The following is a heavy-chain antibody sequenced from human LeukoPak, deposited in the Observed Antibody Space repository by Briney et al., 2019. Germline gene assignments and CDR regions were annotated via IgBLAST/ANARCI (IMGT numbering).Heavy chain of an antibody. CDR2: INPNSGGT. Sequence: GASVKVSCKASGYTFTGYYMHWVRQAPGQGLEWMGWINPNSGGTNYAQKFQGRVTMTRDTSISTAYMELSRLRSDDTAVYYCARWQQLADYYYYYGMDVWGQGTTVTVSS. CDR1: GYTFTGYY. D-gene: IGHD6-13*01. V-gene: IGHV1-2*02. CDR3: ARWQQLADYYYYYGMDV. J-gene: IGHJ6*02.